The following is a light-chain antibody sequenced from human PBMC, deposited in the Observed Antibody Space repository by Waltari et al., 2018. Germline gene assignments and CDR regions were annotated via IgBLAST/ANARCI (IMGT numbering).Light chain of an antibody. CDR1: NIGTYH. Sequence: SYVLTQPPSVSVAPGQTARITCGGNNIGTYHVHWYQQKPGQAPVLVVYHDTDRPSGIPERFSGSNSGNTATLTISRVEAGDEADYHCQVWDSTSDHWVFGGGTKLTVL. CDR3: QVWDSTSDHWV. V-gene: IGLV3-21*02. CDR2: HDT. J-gene: IGLJ3*02.